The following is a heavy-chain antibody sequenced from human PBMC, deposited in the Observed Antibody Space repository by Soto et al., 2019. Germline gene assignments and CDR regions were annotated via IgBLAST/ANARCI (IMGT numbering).Heavy chain of an antibody. Sequence: QVQLVQSGAEVKKPGSSVKVSCKASGGTFSSYAISWVRQAPGQGLEWMGGIIPIFGTANYAQKFQGRVTITADESTSTDYMELSSLRSEDTAVYYCARGGVQLERRCFDYWCQGTLVTVSS. CDR1: GGTFSSYA. V-gene: IGHV1-69*01. J-gene: IGHJ4*02. D-gene: IGHD1-1*01. CDR3: ARGGVQLERRCFDY. CDR2: IIPIFGTA.